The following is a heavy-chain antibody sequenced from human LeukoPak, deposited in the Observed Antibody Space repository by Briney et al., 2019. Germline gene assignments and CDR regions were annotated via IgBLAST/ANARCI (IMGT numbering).Heavy chain of an antibody. D-gene: IGHD3-3*01. CDR2: IGTVGDP. J-gene: IGHJ3*02. Sequence: GGSLRLSCAASGFTFSRYDMHWVRQATGKGLEWVSAIGTVGDPYYPGSVKGRFTVSRENAKNSLYLQMNSLRAGDTAVYYCARGFLGDAFDIWGQGTMVTVSS. CDR1: GFTFSRYD. V-gene: IGHV3-13*05. CDR3: ARGFLGDAFDI.